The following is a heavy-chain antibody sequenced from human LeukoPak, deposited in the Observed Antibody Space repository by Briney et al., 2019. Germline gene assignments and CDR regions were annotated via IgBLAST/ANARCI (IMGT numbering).Heavy chain of an antibody. Sequence: SETLSLTCTVSGGSISSGSYYWSWIRQPAGKGLEWIGRIYTSGSTYYNPSLKSRVTISVDTSKNQFSLKLSSVTAADTAVYYCARSDSYYYMDVWGKGTTVTVSS. J-gene: IGHJ6*03. V-gene: IGHV4-61*02. CDR1: GGSISSGSYY. CDR2: IYTSGST. CDR3: ARSDSYYYMDV.